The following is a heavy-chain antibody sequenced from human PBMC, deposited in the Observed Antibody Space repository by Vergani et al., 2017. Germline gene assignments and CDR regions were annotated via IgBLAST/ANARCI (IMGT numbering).Heavy chain of an antibody. CDR2: ISGSGGST. V-gene: IGHV3-23*01. CDR3: AKDQEDTAMVNLLIFDY. Sequence: EVQLLESGGGLVQPGGSLRLSCAASGFTFSSYAMSWVRQAPGKGLEWVSGISGSGGSTYYADSVKGRFTISRDNSKNTLYLQMNSLRAEDTAVYYCAKDQEDTAMVNLLIFDYWGQGTLVTVSS. CDR1: GFTFSSYA. J-gene: IGHJ4*02. D-gene: IGHD5-18*01.